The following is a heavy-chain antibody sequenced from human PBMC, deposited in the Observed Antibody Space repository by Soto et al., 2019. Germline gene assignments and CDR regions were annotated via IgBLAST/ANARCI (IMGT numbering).Heavy chain of an antibody. CDR3: AKGGSSYYFDY. CDR2: ISSSGGST. Sequence: EVQLLESGGGLVQPGGSLRLSCAASGFTFSSYVMSWVRQAPGKGLEWVSVISSSGGSTYYADSVKGRFTISRDNSKNTLYLQMNSLRAEDTAVYYCAKGGSSYYFDYWGQGTLVTVSS. V-gene: IGHV3-23*01. CDR1: GFTFSSYV. D-gene: IGHD2-15*01. J-gene: IGHJ4*02.